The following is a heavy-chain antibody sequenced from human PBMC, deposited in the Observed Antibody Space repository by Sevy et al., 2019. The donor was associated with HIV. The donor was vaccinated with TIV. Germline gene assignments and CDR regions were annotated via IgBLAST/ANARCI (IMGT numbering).Heavy chain of an antibody. CDR1: GFTFSSYS. Sequence: GGSLRLSCAASGFTFSSYSMNWVRQAPGKGLEWVSSISSSSSYIYYADSVKGRFTISRDNAKNSLYLQMNSLRAEETAVYYCARDREGCTNGVCSNAFDIWGQGTMVTVSS. D-gene: IGHD2-8*01. V-gene: IGHV3-21*01. CDR2: ISSSSSYI. J-gene: IGHJ3*02. CDR3: ARDREGCTNGVCSNAFDI.